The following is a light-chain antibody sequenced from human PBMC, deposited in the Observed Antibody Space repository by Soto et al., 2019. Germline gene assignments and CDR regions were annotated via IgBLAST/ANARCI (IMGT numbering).Light chain of an antibody. CDR3: MQSVQFPVT. V-gene: IGKV2-28*01. CDR1: QSLLHSNGYTY. J-gene: IGKJ4*01. CDR2: LGS. Sequence: DIVMTQSPLSLPVTPGEPASISCSSSQSLLHSNGYTYLDWYLQKPGQSPQLLISLGSNRASGVPDRFRGSGSGTDFTLNINRVEAGDVGVYYCMQSVQFPVTFGGGTRVDIK.